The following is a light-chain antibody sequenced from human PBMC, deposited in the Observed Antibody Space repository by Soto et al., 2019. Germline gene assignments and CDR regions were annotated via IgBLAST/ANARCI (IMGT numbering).Light chain of an antibody. CDR2: EVS. Sequence: QSALTQPPSASGSPGQSVTISCTGTSSDIGGYNYVSWYQQHPGKAHKLMVYEVSKRPSGVPDRFSGSKSGNTASLTVSGLQAEDEADYYCSSYAGSNNFVVFGGGTKVTVL. CDR3: SSYAGSNNFVV. J-gene: IGLJ2*01. CDR1: SSDIGGYNY. V-gene: IGLV2-8*01.